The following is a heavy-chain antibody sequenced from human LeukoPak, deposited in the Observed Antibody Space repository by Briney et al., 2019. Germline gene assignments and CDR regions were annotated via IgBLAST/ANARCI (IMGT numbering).Heavy chain of an antibody. Sequence: ASVKVSCKASGYTFTCYYMHWVRQAPGQGLEWMGRINPNSGGTNYAQKFQGRVTMTRDTSISTAYMELSRLRSDDTAVYYCARETYDYGSGSLFDYWGQGTLVTVSS. CDR1: GYTFTCYY. V-gene: IGHV1-2*06. CDR2: INPNSGGT. CDR3: ARETYDYGSGSLFDY. J-gene: IGHJ4*02. D-gene: IGHD3-10*01.